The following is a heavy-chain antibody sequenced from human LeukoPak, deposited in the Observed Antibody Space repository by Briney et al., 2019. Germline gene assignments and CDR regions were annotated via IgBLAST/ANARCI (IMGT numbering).Heavy chain of an antibody. CDR2: VAHKGPTVYSPTLNR. J-gene: IGHJ4*02. CDR1: GAALSEYY. CDR3: VRQGTNSGYYLLDY. D-gene: IGHD3-22*01. Sequence: SETLSLTCAVYGAALSEYYWSWIRQSPGKGLEWVGEVAHKGPTVYSPTLNRKYNPSFKSRVTMSVDPSKNQFSLKLTSVTVADTATYYCVRQGTNSGYYLLDYWGQGHLVIVSS. V-gene: IGHV4-34*01.